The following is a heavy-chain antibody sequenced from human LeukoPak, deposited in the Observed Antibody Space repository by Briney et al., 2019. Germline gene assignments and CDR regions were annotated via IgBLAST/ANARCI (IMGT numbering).Heavy chain of an antibody. CDR1: GFTFSNAW. Sequence: GGSLRLSCAASGFTFSNAWMSWVRQAPGKGLEWVSAISGSGGSTYYADSVKGRFTISRDNSKNTLYLEMNSLRAEDTAVYYCVKELDSSGYFDFWGQGTLVTVSS. CDR3: VKELDSSGYFDF. V-gene: IGHV3-23*01. J-gene: IGHJ4*02. CDR2: ISGSGGST. D-gene: IGHD3-22*01.